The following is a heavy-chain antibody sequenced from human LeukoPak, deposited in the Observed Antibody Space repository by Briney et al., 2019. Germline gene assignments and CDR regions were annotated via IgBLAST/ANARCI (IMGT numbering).Heavy chain of an antibody. CDR3: ARDSGYQLLTWWFDP. Sequence: ASVKVSCKASGYTFTGYYMHWVRQAPGQGLEWMGWINPNSGGTNYAQKFQGRVTMTRDTSISTAYMELSRLRSDDTAVYYCARDSGYQLLTWWFDPWGQGTLVTVSS. CDR2: INPNSGGT. V-gene: IGHV1-2*02. CDR1: GYTFTGYY. J-gene: IGHJ5*02. D-gene: IGHD2-2*01.